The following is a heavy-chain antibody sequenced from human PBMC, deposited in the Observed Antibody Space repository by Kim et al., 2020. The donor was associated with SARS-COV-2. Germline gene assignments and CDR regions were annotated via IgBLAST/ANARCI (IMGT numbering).Heavy chain of an antibody. CDR1: GGTFSSYA. V-gene: IGHV1-69*13. Sequence: SVKVSCKASGGTFSSYAISWVRQAPGQGLEWMGGIIPIFGTANYAQKFQGRVTITADESTSTAYMELSSLRSEDTAVYYCARSMITFGGVIEYYFDYWGQGTLVTVSS. D-gene: IGHD3-16*02. J-gene: IGHJ4*02. CDR2: IIPIFGTA. CDR3: ARSMITFGGVIEYYFDY.